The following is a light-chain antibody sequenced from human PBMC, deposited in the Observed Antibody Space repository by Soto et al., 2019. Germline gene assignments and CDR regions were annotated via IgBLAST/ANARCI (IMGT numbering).Light chain of an antibody. CDR3: QQSYSSPWT. CDR2: AAS. J-gene: IGKJ1*01. CDR1: QSISNY. V-gene: IGKV1-39*01. Sequence: DIQMTQSPSSLSASVGNRVTITCRASQSISNYLNWYQQKPGKAPNLLIYAASTLQSGVPSRFSGSGSGTDFTLTISRLQAEEFAANYCQQSYSSPWTFGQGTKVDIK.